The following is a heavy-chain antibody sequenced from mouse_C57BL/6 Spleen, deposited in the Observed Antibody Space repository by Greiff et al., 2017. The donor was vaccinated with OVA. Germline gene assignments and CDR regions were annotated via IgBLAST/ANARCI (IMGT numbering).Heavy chain of an antibody. V-gene: IGHV1-52*01. CDR2: IDPSDSET. Sequence: VQLQQPGAELVRPGSSVKLSCKASGYTFTSYWMHWVKQRPIQGLEWIGNIDPSDSETHYNQKFKDKATLTVDKSSSTAYMQLSSLTSEDSAVYYCARSNYYGSSYSWFAYWGQGTLVTVSA. CDR3: ARSNYYGSSYSWFAY. D-gene: IGHD1-1*01. CDR1: GYTFTSYW. J-gene: IGHJ3*01.